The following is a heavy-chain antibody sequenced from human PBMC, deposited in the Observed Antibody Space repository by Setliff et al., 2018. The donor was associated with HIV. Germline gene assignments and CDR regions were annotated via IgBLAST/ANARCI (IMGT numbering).Heavy chain of an antibody. CDR1: GYSFTNYY. J-gene: IGHJ4*02. Sequence: ASVKVSCKASGYSFTNYYMNWVRQAPGQGLEWMGIINPSGGGTTYAQKFQGRVTMTRDKSINTAYLQWSSLQASDTAIYYCATMYISGYFDSWGQGTLVTVSS. CDR3: ATMYISGYFDS. D-gene: IGHD6-19*01. CDR2: INPSGGGT. V-gene: IGHV1-46*01.